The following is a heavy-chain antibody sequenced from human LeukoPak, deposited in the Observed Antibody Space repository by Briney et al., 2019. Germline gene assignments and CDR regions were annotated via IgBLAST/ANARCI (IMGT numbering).Heavy chain of an antibody. Sequence: PWDPLSLTCALYGGSSSGYYWSWLRQPPGKGLEWIGENNHGGSTNHNPSLKRRVPIPVHTSKNQFSLKLGSVTAADTAVYYCARDDIVVVPAAGANNWFDPWGQGTLVTVSS. CDR2: NNHGGST. V-gene: IGHV4-34*01. CDR3: ARDDIVVVPAAGANNWFDP. CDR1: GGSSSGYY. J-gene: IGHJ5*02. D-gene: IGHD2-2*01.